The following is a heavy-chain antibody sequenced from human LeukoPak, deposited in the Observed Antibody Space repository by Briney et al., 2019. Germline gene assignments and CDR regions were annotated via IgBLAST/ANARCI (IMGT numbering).Heavy chain of an antibody. CDR2: ITWNRDNI. J-gene: IGHJ6*02. V-gene: IGHV3-9*01. CDR3: AKDLGSAITSALVLDV. CDR1: GFTFDDYA. D-gene: IGHD2-15*01. Sequence: PGGSLRLSCAASGFTFDDYAMHWVRQAPGKGLEWVSGITWNRDNIGYGDSVKGRFTISRDNVKNALYLQMNSLRLEDTALYYCAKDLGSAITSALVLDVWGQGTTVIVSS.